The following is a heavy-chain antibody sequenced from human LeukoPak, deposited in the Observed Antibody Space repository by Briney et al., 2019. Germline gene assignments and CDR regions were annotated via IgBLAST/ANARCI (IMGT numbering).Heavy chain of an antibody. J-gene: IGHJ3*02. CDR2: IRYDGSNK. CDR3: AKEVYYGSGRSAFDI. CDR1: GFTFSSYG. V-gene: IGHV3-30*02. Sequence: SGGSLRLSCAASGFTFSSYGMHWVRQAPGKGLEWAAFIRYDGSNKYYADSVKGRFTISRDNSKNTLYPQMNSLRAEDTAVYYCAKEVYYGSGRSAFDIWGQGTMVTVSS. D-gene: IGHD3-10*01.